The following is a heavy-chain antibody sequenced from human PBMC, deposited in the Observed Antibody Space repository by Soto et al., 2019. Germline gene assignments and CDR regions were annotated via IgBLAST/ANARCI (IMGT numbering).Heavy chain of an antibody. V-gene: IGHV3-30*18. D-gene: IGHD5-12*01. CDR3: AKDAARGYDKNYYYYGMDV. J-gene: IGHJ6*02. CDR2: ISYDGSNK. CDR1: GFTFSSYG. Sequence: GGSLRLSCAASGFTFSSYGMHWVRQAPGKGLEWVAVISYDGSNKYYAVSVKGRFTISRDNSKNTLYLQMNSLRAEDTAVYYCAKDAARGYDKNYYYYGMDVWGQGTTVTVSS.